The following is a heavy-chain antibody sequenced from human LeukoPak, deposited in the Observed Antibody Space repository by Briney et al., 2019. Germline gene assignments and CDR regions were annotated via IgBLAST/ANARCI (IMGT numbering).Heavy chain of an antibody. J-gene: IGHJ4*02. CDR3: ARDLELSAVYYFDS. D-gene: IGHD3-3*01. Sequence: PARSLRLSPETSRVTLSIFSMRSVPPAPGKRLEWVALISSGSEKYYADSVKGRFTISRDNSKNMLYLQMNSLRADDTAVYYCARDLELSAVYYFDSWGQGTLVIVSS. CDR2: ISSGSEK. CDR1: RVTLSIFS. V-gene: IGHV3-30*04.